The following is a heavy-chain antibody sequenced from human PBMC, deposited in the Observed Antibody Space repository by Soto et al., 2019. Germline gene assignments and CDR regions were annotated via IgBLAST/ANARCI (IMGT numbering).Heavy chain of an antibody. D-gene: IGHD3-22*01. CDR1: GGSISSGGYY. J-gene: IGHJ4*02. Sequence: SETLSLTCTVSGGSISSGGYYWSWIRQHPGKGLEWIGYIYHSGSTYYNPSLKSRVTISVDTSKNQFSLKLSSVTAADTAVYYCATRGRLLLRRYFDYWGQGTLVTVSS. V-gene: IGHV4-30-2*01. CDR2: IYHSGST. CDR3: ATRGRLLLRRYFDY.